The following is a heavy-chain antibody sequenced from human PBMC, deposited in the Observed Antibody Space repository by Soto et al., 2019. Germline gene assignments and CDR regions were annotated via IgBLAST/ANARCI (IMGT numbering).Heavy chain of an antibody. CDR1: GGSISSGGYY. J-gene: IGHJ6*02. CDR2: IYYSGST. V-gene: IGHV4-31*03. CDR3: ARLPSSSWYYGMDV. D-gene: IGHD6-13*01. Sequence: PSGTLSLTCTVSGGSISSGGYYWSWIRQHPGKGLEWIGYIYYSGSTYYNPSLKSRVTISVDTSKNQFSLKLSSVTAADTAVYYCARLPSSSWYYGMDVWGQGTTVTVSS.